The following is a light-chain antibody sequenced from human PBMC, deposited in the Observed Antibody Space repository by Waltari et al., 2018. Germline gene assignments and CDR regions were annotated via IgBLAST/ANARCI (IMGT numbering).Light chain of an antibody. J-gene: IGKJ4*01. Sequence: EIVLTQSPVTLSVSPGERAALSCRASQSIKTNLAWYQRKPGQGPRLLIYGASTRAPGVPARFSGSGSGTEFTLTISSLQSEDSAVYFCQQYENWPLTFGGGTRVEIK. CDR2: GAS. V-gene: IGKV3-15*01. CDR3: QQYENWPLT. CDR1: QSIKTN.